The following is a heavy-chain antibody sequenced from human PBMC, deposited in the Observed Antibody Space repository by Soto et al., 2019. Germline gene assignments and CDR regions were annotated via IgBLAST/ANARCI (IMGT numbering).Heavy chain of an antibody. Sequence: QVQLQESGPGLVKPSETLSLTCTVSGGSISSYYWSWIRQPPGKGLEWIGYIYYSGSTNYNPSLKSRVTISVDTSKNQCSLKLSSVTAADTAVYYCARSPSITMVRGVDYYFDYWGQGTLVTVSS. CDR1: GGSISSYY. CDR3: ARSPSITMVRGVDYYFDY. D-gene: IGHD3-10*01. J-gene: IGHJ4*02. V-gene: IGHV4-59*08. CDR2: IYYSGST.